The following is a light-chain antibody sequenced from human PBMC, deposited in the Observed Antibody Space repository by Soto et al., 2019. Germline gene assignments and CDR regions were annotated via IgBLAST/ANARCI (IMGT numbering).Light chain of an antibody. CDR1: QSVTSN. Sequence: EIVLTQSPATLSVSPLERATVSCMASQSVTSNLVWYQQKPGQAPRLLIYGTSTRATGIPARFSGSGSGTEFTLTISSLQSEDFAVYYCQQYNSWPPITFGQGTRLEIK. CDR3: QQYNSWPPIT. CDR2: GTS. J-gene: IGKJ5*01. V-gene: IGKV3-15*01.